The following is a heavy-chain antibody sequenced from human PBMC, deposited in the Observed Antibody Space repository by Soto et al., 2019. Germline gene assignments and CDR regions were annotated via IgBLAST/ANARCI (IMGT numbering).Heavy chain of an antibody. CDR3: AKEGSVAWPTDY. D-gene: IGHD5-12*01. V-gene: IGHV3-33*06. CDR2: IWYDGSHK. CDR1: GFTFSSFG. J-gene: IGHJ4*02. Sequence: GGSLRLSCAASGFTFSSFGMHWVRQAPGKGLEWVAVIWYDGSHKYYAESVKGRFTISRDNLQNTLYLQMNSLRAEDTAVYYCAKEGSVAWPTDYWGQGTLVTVSS.